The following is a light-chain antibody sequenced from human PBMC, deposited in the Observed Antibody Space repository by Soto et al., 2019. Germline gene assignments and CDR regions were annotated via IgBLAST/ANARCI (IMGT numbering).Light chain of an antibody. V-gene: IGKV1-39*01. CDR1: QRITTY. J-gene: IGKJ2*01. CDR3: QQSYSTPYT. CDR2: TAA. Sequence: IHMTQSPSSLSASVGDRVTITCRASQRITTYLNWYQQKPGKAPKLLISTAATLQGGVPSRFSGSGSGTYFPLTITTLQPEDFATYFCQQSYSTPYTFGQGTKLEIK.